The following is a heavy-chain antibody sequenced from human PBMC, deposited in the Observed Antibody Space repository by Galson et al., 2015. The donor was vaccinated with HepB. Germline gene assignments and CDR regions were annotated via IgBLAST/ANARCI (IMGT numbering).Heavy chain of an antibody. Sequence: SLRLSCAASGFTFSSYSMNWVRQAPGKGLEWVSSISSSSSYIYYADSVKGRFTISRDNAKNPLYLQMNSLRAEDTAVYYCARGYDSSGLADYWGQGTLVTVSS. CDR1: GFTFSSYS. D-gene: IGHD3-22*01. J-gene: IGHJ4*02. CDR2: ISSSSSYI. V-gene: IGHV3-21*01. CDR3: ARGYDSSGLADY.